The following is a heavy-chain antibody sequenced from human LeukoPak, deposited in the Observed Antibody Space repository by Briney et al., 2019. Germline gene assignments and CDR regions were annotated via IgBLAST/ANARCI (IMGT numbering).Heavy chain of an antibody. CDR3: ARVGTAEGTLEDY. CDR1: GFTFSSYW. J-gene: IGHJ4*02. Sequence: QPGGSLRLSCAGSGFTFSSYWMNWVRQPPGKGMEWVANIKHDGSEKYYVDSVKGRFTISRDNAKNSLYLQMNSLRAEDTAVYYCARVGTAEGTLEDYWGQGTLVTVSS. D-gene: IGHD6-13*01. CDR2: IKHDGSEK. V-gene: IGHV3-7*01.